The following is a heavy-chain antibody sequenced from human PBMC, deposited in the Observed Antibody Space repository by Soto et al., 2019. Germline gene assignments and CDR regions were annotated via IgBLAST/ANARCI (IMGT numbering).Heavy chain of an antibody. CDR1: GYSFTSYW. V-gene: IGHV5-51*01. Sequence: GESLKISCKGSGYSFTSYWIGWGRQMPGKGLEWMGIIYPGDSDTRYSPSFQGQVTISADKSISTAYLQWSSLKASDTAMYYCASHSGYVKAYYYYMDVWGKGTTVTVSS. D-gene: IGHD5-12*01. J-gene: IGHJ6*03. CDR2: IYPGDSDT. CDR3: ASHSGYVKAYYYYMDV.